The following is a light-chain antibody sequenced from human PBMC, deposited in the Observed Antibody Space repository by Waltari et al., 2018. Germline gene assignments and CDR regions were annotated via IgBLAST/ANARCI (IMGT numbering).Light chain of an antibody. J-gene: IGLJ3*02. Sequence: GSRPSLLLRYRSYSANQQGSGVPGRFSGSKATSANAVTLLISGRQSEDEADYDSMILHNYAVVFGGGTKLTVL. CDR3: MILHNYAVV. CDR2: YRSYSAN. V-gene: IGLV5-45*01.